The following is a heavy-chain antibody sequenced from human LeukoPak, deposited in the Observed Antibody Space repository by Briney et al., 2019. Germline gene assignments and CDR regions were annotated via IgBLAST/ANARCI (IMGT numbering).Heavy chain of an antibody. V-gene: IGHV3-48*03. CDR2: ISSNGCTI. J-gene: IGHJ4*02. CDR3: ARARSYFDY. Sequence: PGGTLTLSCAASGFTFSSYEMNWVRQAPGKGLEWVSYISSNGCTIYYADSVNGRFTISRDTAKNSLYLQMNSLRAEDTAVYYCARARSYFDYWGQGTLVTGS. CDR1: GFTFSSYE.